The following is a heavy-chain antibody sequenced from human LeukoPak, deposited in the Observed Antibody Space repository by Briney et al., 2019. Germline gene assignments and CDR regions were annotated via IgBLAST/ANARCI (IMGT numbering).Heavy chain of an antibody. Sequence: SETLSLTCTVSGGSISGSSYYWGWIRQPPGKGLEWMGSIYYSGSTYDNPSLQSRVTISVDTSRNQFSLKLSSVTAADTAMYFCARHGTGYYYMDVWGKGTTVTISS. V-gene: IGHV4-39*01. J-gene: IGHJ6*03. CDR1: GGSISGSSYY. CDR2: IYYSGST. CDR3: ARHGTGYYYMDV.